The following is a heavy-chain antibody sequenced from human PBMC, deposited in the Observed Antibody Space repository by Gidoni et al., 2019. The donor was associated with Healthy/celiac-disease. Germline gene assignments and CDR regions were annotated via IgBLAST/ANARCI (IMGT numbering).Heavy chain of an antibody. V-gene: IGHV4-39*01. CDR3: ARHRAVRQQLSYFDY. D-gene: IGHD6-13*01. CDR1: GGSISSSSYY. Sequence: QLQLQESGPGLVKPSETLSLTCTVSGGSISSSSYYWGWIRQPPGKGLEWIGSIYYSGSTYYNPSLKSRVTISVDTSKNQFSLKLSSVTAADTAVYYCARHRAVRQQLSYFDYWGQGTLVTVSS. J-gene: IGHJ4*02. CDR2: IYYSGST.